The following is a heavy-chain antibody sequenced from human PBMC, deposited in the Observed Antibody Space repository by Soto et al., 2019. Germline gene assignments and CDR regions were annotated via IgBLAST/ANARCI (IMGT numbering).Heavy chain of an antibody. CDR3: AKVSSSWYAGFFDI. D-gene: IGHD6-13*01. V-gene: IGHV3-23*01. CDR2: ISSSSSYI. J-gene: IGHJ4*02. Sequence: LRLSCAASGFTFSSYAMSWVRQAPGKGLEWVSSISSSSSYIYYADSVKDRLTISRDNSKNTLYLQIHTLRAEDTAVYYCAKVSSSWYAGFFDIWGQGTLVTVSS. CDR1: GFTFSSYA.